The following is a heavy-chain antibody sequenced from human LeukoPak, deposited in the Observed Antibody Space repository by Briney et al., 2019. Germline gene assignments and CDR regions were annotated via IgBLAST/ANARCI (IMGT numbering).Heavy chain of an antibody. Sequence: GGSLRLSCAASGFTFSSCAMHWVRQAPGKGLEWVAFIRYDGSNKYYADSVKGRFTISRDNSKNTLYLQMNSLRAEDTAVYYCAKDYKSYDFWSGYYFDYWGQGTLVTVSS. V-gene: IGHV3-30*02. CDR2: IRYDGSNK. CDR1: GFTFSSCA. J-gene: IGHJ4*02. D-gene: IGHD3-3*01. CDR3: AKDYKSYDFWSGYYFDY.